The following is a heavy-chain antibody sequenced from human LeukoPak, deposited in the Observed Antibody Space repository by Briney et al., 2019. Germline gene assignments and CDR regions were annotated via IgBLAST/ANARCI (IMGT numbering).Heavy chain of an antibody. CDR2: IYYSGST. Sequence: SETLSLTCTVSGDSISNGYYWSWIRQPPGKGLEWIGYIYYSGSTNYNPSLKSRVTISVEASKNQFSLKLKSVTAADTAVYYCARGGYYGSGNDFRFDPWGQGTLVTVSS. J-gene: IGHJ5*02. V-gene: IGHV4-61*01. CDR1: GDSISNGYY. D-gene: IGHD3-10*01. CDR3: ARGGYYGSGNDFRFDP.